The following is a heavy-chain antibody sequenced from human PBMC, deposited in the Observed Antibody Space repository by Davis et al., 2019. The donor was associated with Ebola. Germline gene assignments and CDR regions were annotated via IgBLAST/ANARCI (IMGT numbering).Heavy chain of an antibody. V-gene: IGHV4-61*01. CDR1: GGSVSSGSYY. Sequence: SETLSLTCTVSGGSVSSGSYYWSWIRQPPGKGLEWIGYIYYSGSTNYNPSLKSRLTISVDRSNNQFSLRLSSVTAADTAVYYCARDGSSITLVRGSDYGMDVWGQGTTVTVSS. J-gene: IGHJ6*02. CDR2: IYYSGST. CDR3: ARDGSSITLVRGSDYGMDV. D-gene: IGHD3-10*01.